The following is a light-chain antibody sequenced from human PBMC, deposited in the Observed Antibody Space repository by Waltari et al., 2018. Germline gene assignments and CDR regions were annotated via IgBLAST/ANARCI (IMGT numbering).Light chain of an antibody. Sequence: EIVLTQSPATLSLSPGERATLSCRASQSVSSYLVWYQQKPGQTPWLLIYGASNRATGIPARFSGSGSGTDFTLTISSLESEDFAVYYCHQRSNWPITFGQGTRLEIK. J-gene: IGKJ5*01. CDR1: QSVSSY. V-gene: IGKV3-11*01. CDR2: GAS. CDR3: HQRSNWPIT.